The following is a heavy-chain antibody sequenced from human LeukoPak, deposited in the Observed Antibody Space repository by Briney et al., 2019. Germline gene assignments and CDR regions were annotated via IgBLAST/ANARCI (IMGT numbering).Heavy chain of an antibody. CDR2: ISGSGGNT. Sequence: PGGSLRPSCAASGFTFSTYTVSWVRQAPGKGLEWVSTISGSGGNTYYADSVKGRFTISRDNSKNTLYLQMNSLRAEDTAVYYCAKNRGQQLDPFDYWGQGTLVTVSS. D-gene: IGHD6-13*01. V-gene: IGHV3-23*01. CDR1: GFTFSTYT. CDR3: AKNRGQQLDPFDY. J-gene: IGHJ4*02.